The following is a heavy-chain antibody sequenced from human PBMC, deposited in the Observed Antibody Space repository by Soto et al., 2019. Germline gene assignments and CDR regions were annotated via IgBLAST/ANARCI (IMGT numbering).Heavy chain of an antibody. CDR2: IYYNGST. CDR1: GGSISSGGYY. CDR3: ASIMVRGVIIDNWFDP. D-gene: IGHD3-10*01. V-gene: IGHV4-31*03. J-gene: IGHJ5*02. Sequence: SETLSLTCTVSGGSISSGGYYWSWIRQHPGKGLEWIGYIYYNGSTYYNPSLKSRVTISVDTSKNQFSLKLSSVTAADTAVYYCASIMVRGVIIDNWFDPWGQGTLVTVSS.